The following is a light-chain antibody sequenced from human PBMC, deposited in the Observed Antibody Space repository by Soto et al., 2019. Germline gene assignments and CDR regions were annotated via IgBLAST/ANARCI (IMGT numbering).Light chain of an antibody. CDR3: SSYTSSSTFYV. J-gene: IGLJ1*01. CDR2: EVI. CDR1: SSDVGGYNY. V-gene: IGLV2-14*01. Sequence: QSVLTQPASVSGSPGQSITISCTGTSSDVGGYNYVSWYQQHPGKAPKLMIYEVISRPSGVSIRFSGSKSGNTASLTISGLQAEDEADYYCSSYTSSSTFYVFGTGTK.